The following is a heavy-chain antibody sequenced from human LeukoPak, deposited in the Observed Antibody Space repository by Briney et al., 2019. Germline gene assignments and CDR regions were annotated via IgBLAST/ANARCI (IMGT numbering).Heavy chain of an antibody. J-gene: IGHJ4*02. Sequence: ASVKVSCKASGGTFSSYAISWVRQAPGQGLEWMGGIIPIFGTANYAQKFQGRVTITADESTSTAYMELSSLRSEDTAVYYCARDSRVLRYFDWPSFDYCGQGTLVTVSS. CDR2: IIPIFGTA. D-gene: IGHD3-9*01. V-gene: IGHV1-69*13. CDR3: ARDSRVLRYFDWPSFDY. CDR1: GGTFSSYA.